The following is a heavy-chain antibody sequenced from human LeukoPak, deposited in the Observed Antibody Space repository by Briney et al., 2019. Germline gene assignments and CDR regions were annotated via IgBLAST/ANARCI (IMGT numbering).Heavy chain of an antibody. D-gene: IGHD3-16*01. CDR3: ARSLWPEDH. V-gene: IGHV3-7*03. J-gene: IGHJ4*02. CDR1: GFTCSSFY. Sequence: GGSLRLXCSASGFTCSSFYMSWVRHAPGKGLEWVANINQAGTDKYYAGSVKGRFTVSRDNVNNSVYLQMNSLRVEDTGIYFCARSLWPEDHWGQGTRVIVPS. CDR2: INQAGTDK.